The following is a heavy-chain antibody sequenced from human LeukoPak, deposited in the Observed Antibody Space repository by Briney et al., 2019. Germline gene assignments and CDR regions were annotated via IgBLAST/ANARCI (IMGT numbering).Heavy chain of an antibody. CDR2: INPNSGGT. J-gene: IGHJ3*02. D-gene: IGHD3-10*01. Sequence: GASVKVSCKASGYTFNYYYLHWVRQAPGQGLEWMGWINPNSGGTNYAQKFQGRVTMTRDTSISTAYMELSRLRSDDTAVYYCARVGFTFGEIDAFDIWGQGTMVTVSS. CDR3: ARVGFTFGEIDAFDI. CDR1: GYTFNYYY. V-gene: IGHV1-2*02.